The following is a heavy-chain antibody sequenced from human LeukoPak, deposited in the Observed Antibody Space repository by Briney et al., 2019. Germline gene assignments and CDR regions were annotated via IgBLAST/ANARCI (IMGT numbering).Heavy chain of an antibody. Sequence: GGSLRLSCTVSGFTFGDYAMSWVRQAPGKGLEWVGFIRSRAYGGTTDYAASVKGRFTISRDDSKRIAYLQMNSLRTEDTAVYFCTRDPYSFGSRANFFDYWGEGTLVTVSS. D-gene: IGHD5-18*01. J-gene: IGHJ4*02. CDR2: IRSRAYGGTT. V-gene: IGHV3-49*04. CDR3: TRDPYSFGSRANFFDY. CDR1: GFTFGDYA.